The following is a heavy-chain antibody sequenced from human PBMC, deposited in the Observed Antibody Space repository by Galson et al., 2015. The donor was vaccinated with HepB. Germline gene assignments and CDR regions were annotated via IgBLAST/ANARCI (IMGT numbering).Heavy chain of an antibody. CDR3: ARDGAHGGYSPSAFDI. D-gene: IGHD2-21*01. Sequence: SLRLSCAASGFTVSSNYMSWVRQAPGKGLEWVSVIYSGGSTYYADSVKGRFTISRDNSKNTLYLQMNSLRAEDTAVYYCARDGAHGGYSPSAFDIWGQGTMVTVSS. V-gene: IGHV3-53*01. CDR2: IYSGGST. CDR1: GFTVSSNY. J-gene: IGHJ3*02.